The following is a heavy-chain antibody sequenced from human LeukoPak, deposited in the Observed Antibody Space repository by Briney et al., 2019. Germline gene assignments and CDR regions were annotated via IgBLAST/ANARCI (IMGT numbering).Heavy chain of an antibody. D-gene: IGHD2-2*01. CDR2: ISYDGSNK. V-gene: IGHV3-30-3*01. J-gene: IGHJ6*02. CDR3: ARGRGYCSSTSCYQWIQLWAYEANNYYYGMDV. CDR1: GFTFSSYA. Sequence: GGSLRLSCAASGFTFSSYAMHWVRQAPGKGLEWVAVISYDGSNKYYADSVKGRFTISRDNSKNTLYLQMNSLRAEDTAVYYCARGRGYCSSTSCYQWIQLWAYEANNYYYGMDVWGQGTTVTVSS.